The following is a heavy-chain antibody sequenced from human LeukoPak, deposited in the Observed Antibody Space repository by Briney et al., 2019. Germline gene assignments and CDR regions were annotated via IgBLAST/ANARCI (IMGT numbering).Heavy chain of an antibody. V-gene: IGHV4-59*01. CDR1: GGSISSYY. D-gene: IGHD6-19*01. Sequence: SETLSLTCTVFGGSISSYYWTWIRQPPGKGLEWIGYIYFSGSTNYNPSLKNRVTFSVDTSKNQFSLNLSSVTAADTAVYYCARGYTSGWSPALDIWGQGTMVTVSS. J-gene: IGHJ3*02. CDR3: ARGYTSGWSPALDI. CDR2: IYFSGST.